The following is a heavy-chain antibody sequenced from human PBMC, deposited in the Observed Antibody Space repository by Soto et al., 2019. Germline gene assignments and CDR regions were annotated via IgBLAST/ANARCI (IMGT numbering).Heavy chain of an antibody. J-gene: IGHJ4*02. CDR2: IGGDGYKK. V-gene: IGHV3-23*01. Sequence: GGSLRLSCEASEFIFSDYAMSWVRQAPGKGPEWVAVIGGDGYKKEYADSVKGRFTVSRDNSKNMLYLQMDSLRVDDTAVYYCERMIGVAGKRHFDYWGQGTLVTVSS. CDR1: EFIFSDYA. D-gene: IGHD6-19*01. CDR3: ERMIGVAGKRHFDY.